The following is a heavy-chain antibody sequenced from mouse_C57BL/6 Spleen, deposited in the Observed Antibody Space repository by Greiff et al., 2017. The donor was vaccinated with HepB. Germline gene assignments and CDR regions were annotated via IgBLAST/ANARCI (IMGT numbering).Heavy chain of an antibody. CDR2: INPNNGGT. CDR1: GYTFTDYN. D-gene: IGHD1-1*01. CDR3: ARPGDYGSSLGY. J-gene: IGHJ2*01. V-gene: IGHV1-22*01. Sequence: VQLKQSGPELVKPGASVKMSCKASGYTFTDYNMHWVKQSHGKSLEWIGYINPNNGGTSYNQKFKGKATLTVNKSSSTAYMELRSLTSEDSAVYYCARPGDYGSSLGYWGQGTTLTVSS.